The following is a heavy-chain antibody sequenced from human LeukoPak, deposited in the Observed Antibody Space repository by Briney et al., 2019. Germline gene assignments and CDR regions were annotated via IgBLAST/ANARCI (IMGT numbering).Heavy chain of an antibody. CDR2: INPNSGGT. D-gene: IGHD6-13*01. CDR3: ASLRGSSWYDY. Sequence: ASVKVSCKTSGYTFSDYTINWVRQAPGQGLEWMGWINPNSGGTNYAQKFQGRVTMTRDTSISTAYMELSRLRSDDTAVYYCASLRGSSWYDYWGQGTLVTVSS. V-gene: IGHV1-2*02. CDR1: GYTFSDYT. J-gene: IGHJ4*02.